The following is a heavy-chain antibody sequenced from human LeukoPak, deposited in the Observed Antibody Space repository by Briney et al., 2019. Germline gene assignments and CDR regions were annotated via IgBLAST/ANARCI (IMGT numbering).Heavy chain of an antibody. D-gene: IGHD1-20*01. V-gene: IGHV4-34*01. J-gene: IGHJ6*04. Sequence: SETLSLTCAVYGGSFSGYYWRWLRQPPGKGVEWVGEINHSGTTNYNASLKSRVTISVDTSKHQFSLKASSVTAADTAVYYCARGLNWNDGNYYYGMDVWGEGTTVTVSS. CDR3: ARGLNWNDGNYYYGMDV. CDR2: INHSGTT. CDR1: GGSFSGYY.